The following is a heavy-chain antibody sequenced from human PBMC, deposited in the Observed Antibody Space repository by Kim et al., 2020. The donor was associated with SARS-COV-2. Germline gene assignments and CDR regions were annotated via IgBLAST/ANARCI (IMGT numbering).Heavy chain of an antibody. CDR2: NP. J-gene: IGHJ6*02. Sequence: NPTYAQGFTGRFVLSLDTSVSTAYLQISSLRAEDTAVYYCARGPGGMDVWGQGTTVTVSS. CDR3: ARGPGGMDV. V-gene: IGHV7-4-1*02.